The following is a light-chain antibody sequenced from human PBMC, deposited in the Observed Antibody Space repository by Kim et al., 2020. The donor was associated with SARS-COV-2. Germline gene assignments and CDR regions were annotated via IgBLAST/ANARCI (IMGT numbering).Light chain of an antibody. CDR3: SAWDSSLSDWV. Sequence: PPGKLTGTGNRDDVGNEAAAWLQQQHGPHPKLISYRNNNRPPGISARLSASRSGDTASLTITGLQPEDEADYYCSAWDSSLSDWVFGGGTQLTVL. V-gene: IGLV10-54*01. CDR1: RDDVGNEA. CDR2: RNN. J-gene: IGLJ3*02.